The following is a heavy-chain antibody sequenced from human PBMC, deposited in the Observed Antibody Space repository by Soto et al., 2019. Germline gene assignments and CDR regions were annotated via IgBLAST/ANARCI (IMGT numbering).Heavy chain of an antibody. V-gene: IGHV1-46*03. CDR3: ARGPNTNTCYRWFNP. CDR2: INPSGGTT. D-gene: IGHD2-15*01. Sequence: ASVKVSCKASGYTFTTYYIHWVRQAPGQGLEWMGIINPSGGTTTFAQKFQGRVTMTSDTSTSTVYMELSSLRSEDTALYYCARGPNTNTCYRWFNPRGQGTLVTVSS. CDR1: GYTFTTYY. J-gene: IGHJ5*02.